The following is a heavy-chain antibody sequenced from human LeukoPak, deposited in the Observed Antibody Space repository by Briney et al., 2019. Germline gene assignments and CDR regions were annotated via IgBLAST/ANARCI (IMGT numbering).Heavy chain of an antibody. CDR2: INHVGGT. J-gene: IGHJ4*02. D-gene: IGHD3-9*01. CDR3: ALGSWYFTV. Sequence: SETLSLTCTVSGGSISSSSYYWGWIRQPPGKGLEYIGDINHVGGTNYNPSLKSRVTISEDSSKNQVSLQLNSVTAADTAVYYCALGSWYFTVWGQGTLVTVSS. V-gene: IGHV4-39*01. CDR1: GGSISSSSYY.